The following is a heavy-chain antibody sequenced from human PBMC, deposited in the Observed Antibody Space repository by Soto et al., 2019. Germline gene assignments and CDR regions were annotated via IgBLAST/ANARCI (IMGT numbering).Heavy chain of an antibody. J-gene: IGHJ4*02. V-gene: IGHV3-33*01. Sequence: QVQLVESGGGVVQPGRSLRLSCAASGFTFSSYGMHWVRQAPGKGLEWVAVIWYDGSNKYYAESVKGRFTISRDNSKNTLYLQMNSLRAEDTAVYYCARDHRYYYDSSGYYGYFDYWGQGTLVTVSS. CDR2: IWYDGSNK. CDR1: GFTFSSYG. D-gene: IGHD3-22*01. CDR3: ARDHRYYYDSSGYYGYFDY.